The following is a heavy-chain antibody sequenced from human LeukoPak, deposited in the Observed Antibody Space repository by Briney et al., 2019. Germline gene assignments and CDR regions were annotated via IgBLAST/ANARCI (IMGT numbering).Heavy chain of an antibody. CDR1: GGSFSGYY. J-gene: IGHJ3*02. CDR2: INHSGST. Sequence: SSETLSLTCAVYGGSFSGYYGSWIRQPPGKGLEWIGEINHSGSTNYNPSLKSRVTISVDTSKNQFSLKLSSVTAADTAVYYCARGARYSYGYCAFDIWGQGTTVTVSS. V-gene: IGHV4-34*01. CDR3: ARGARYSYGYCAFDI. D-gene: IGHD5-18*01.